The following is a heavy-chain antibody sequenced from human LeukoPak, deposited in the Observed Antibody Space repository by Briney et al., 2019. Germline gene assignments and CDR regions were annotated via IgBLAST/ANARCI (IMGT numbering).Heavy chain of an antibody. CDR3: ARERAPAAIWGVNYFDY. D-gene: IGHD2-2*02. CDR2: INHSGST. CDR1: GGSFSGYY. V-gene: IGHV4-34*01. J-gene: IGHJ4*02. Sequence: SETLSLTCAVYGGSFSGYYWSWIRQPPGKGLEWIGEINHSGSTNYNPSLKSRVTISVDTSKNQFSLKLSSVTAADTAVYYCARERAPAAIWGVNYFDYWGQGTLVTVSS.